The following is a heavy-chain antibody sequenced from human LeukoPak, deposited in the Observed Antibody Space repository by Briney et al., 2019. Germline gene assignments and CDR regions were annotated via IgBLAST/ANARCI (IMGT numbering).Heavy chain of an antibody. J-gene: IGHJ4*02. V-gene: IGHV1-8*01. CDR2: MNPNSGVT. CDR3: TRHTSPTFDY. Sequence: ASVKVSCKASGYTFTTHDINWVRQATGQAPEWMGWMNPNSGVTGCAQKFQGRVTFTRSTSISTAYMELSSLRSEDTAIYYCTRHTSPTFDYWGQGTLVTVSS. D-gene: IGHD2-2*01. CDR1: GYTFTTHD.